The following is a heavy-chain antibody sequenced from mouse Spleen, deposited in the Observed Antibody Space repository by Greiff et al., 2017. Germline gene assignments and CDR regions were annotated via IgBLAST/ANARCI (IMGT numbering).Heavy chain of an antibody. Sequence: VQLQQPGAELVKPGASVKLSCKASGYTFTSYWMHWVKQRPGQGLEWIGMIHPNSGSTNYNEKFKSKATLTVDKSSSTAYMQLSSLTSEDSAVYYCAREGYGYDVGKNYFDYWGQGTTLTVSS. D-gene: IGHD2-2*01. CDR1: GYTFTSYW. J-gene: IGHJ2*01. V-gene: IGHV1-64*01. CDR2: IHPNSGST. CDR3: AREGYGYDVGKNYFDY.